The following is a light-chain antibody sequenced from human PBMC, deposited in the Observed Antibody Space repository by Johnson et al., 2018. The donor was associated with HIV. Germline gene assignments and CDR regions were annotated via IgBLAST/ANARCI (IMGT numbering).Light chain of an antibody. J-gene: IGLJ1*01. Sequence: QSVLTQPPSVSAAPGQKVTISCSGSSSNIGNKYVSWYQQLPGTAPKLLIYENSKRPSGIPDRFSGSKSGTSATLGITGLQTGDEADYYCGTWDTSLSAGGGFGACTKVTVL. CDR3: GTWDTSLSAGGG. CDR1: SSNIGNKY. CDR2: ENS. V-gene: IGLV1-51*02.